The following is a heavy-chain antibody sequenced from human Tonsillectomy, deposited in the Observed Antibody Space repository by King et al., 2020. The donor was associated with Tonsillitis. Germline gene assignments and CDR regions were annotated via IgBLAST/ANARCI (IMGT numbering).Heavy chain of an antibody. CDR2: IYYSGST. Sequence: VQLQESGPGLVKPSQTLSLTCAVSGGSISSGGYSWSWIRQPPGKGLEWIGYIYYSGSTYYNPSLKSRVTISVDTSKNQFSLKLSSVTAADTAVYYCARGDILTGSPPSWFPVWGQGTLVTVS. D-gene: IGHD3-9*01. V-gene: IGHV4-30-4*07. CDR1: GGSISSGGYS. CDR3: ARGDILTGSPPSWFPV. J-gene: IGHJ4*02.